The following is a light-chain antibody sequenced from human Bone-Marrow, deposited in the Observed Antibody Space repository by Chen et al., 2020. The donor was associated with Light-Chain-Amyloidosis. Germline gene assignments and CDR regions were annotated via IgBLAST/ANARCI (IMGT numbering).Light chain of an antibody. CDR1: SSDVGGYNY. Sequence: QSALTQPASVSGSPGQSITFSCTGTSSDVGGYNYVSWYQQHPGKAPKLIIYDVSDRPSGVSDRFSGSKSGNTASMTNSGLQAEDEADYYCASYTSAATWVFGGGTKLTVL. V-gene: IGLV2-14*03. CDR2: DVS. J-gene: IGLJ3*02. CDR3: ASYTSAATWV.